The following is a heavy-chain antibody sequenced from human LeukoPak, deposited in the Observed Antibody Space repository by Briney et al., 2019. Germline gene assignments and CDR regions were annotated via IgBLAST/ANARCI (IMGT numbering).Heavy chain of an antibody. D-gene: IGHD3-3*01. J-gene: IGHJ4*02. V-gene: IGHV3-7*01. CDR3: ARGVPYASWSGPHYSDY. CDR1: GFTFSSYH. Sequence: LGGSLRLSCVGSGFTFSSYHMNWVRQAPGKGLEWVANIKQDGSQKYYVDSVKGRFSISRDNAKNSLYLQMNSLRAEDTAVYYCARGVPYASWSGPHYSDYWGQGTLVTVSS. CDR2: IKQDGSQK.